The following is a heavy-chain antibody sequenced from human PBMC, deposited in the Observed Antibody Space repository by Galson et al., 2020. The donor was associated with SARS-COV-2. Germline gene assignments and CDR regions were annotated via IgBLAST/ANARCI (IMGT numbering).Heavy chain of an antibody. CDR2: IFYSGFT. CDR3: ANGLGGDY. CDR1: GGPITSGGSY. D-gene: IGHD1-26*01. V-gene: IGHV4-31*03. Sequence: SETLSLTCTVSGGPITSGGSYWSWIRQHPGKGLEWIGYIFYSGFTYYNPSLRSRVTMSLDTSKNQFSLKLNAVTAADTAVDYCANGLGGDYWGQGTLVTVSS. J-gene: IGHJ4*02.